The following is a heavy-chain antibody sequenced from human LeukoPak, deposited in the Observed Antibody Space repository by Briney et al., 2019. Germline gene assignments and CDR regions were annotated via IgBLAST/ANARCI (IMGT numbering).Heavy chain of an antibody. CDR3: AREVEYSSSWYYFDY. V-gene: IGHV6-1*01. J-gene: IGHJ4*02. CDR1: GDSVSSNSAA. Sequence: SQTLSLTCAISGDSVSSNSAAWNWIRQSPSRGLEWLGRTYYRSKWYNDYALSVKSRITINPDTSKNQFSLHLNSVTPEDTAVYYCAREVEYSSSWYYFDYWGQGNLVTVSS. CDR2: TYYRSKWYN. D-gene: IGHD6-13*01.